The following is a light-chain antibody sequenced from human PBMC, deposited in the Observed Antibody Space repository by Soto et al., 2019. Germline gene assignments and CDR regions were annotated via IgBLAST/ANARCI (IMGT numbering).Light chain of an antibody. V-gene: IGKV3-15*01. J-gene: IGKJ4*01. CDR2: GAS. CDR1: QSVASSH. CDR3: QQYHHWPVT. Sequence: EIVLTQSPGTLSLSPGERATLSCRASQSVASSHLAWYQHTPGQAPRLLISGASTGATGLPSRFSGSGSGTDFTLTIDSLQSEDVAVYYCQQYHHWPVTFGGGTKVEIK.